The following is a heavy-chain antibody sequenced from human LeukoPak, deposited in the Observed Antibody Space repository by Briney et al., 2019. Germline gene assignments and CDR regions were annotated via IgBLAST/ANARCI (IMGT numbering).Heavy chain of an antibody. Sequence: EASVKVSCKASGGTFSSYAISWVRQAPGQGLEWMGRIIPILGIANYAQKFQGRVTITADKSMSTAYMELSSLRSEDTAVYYCARPPHGETAFEIWGQGTMVTVSS. J-gene: IGHJ3*02. V-gene: IGHV1-69*04. CDR2: IIPILGIA. CDR3: ARPPHGETAFEI. CDR1: GGTFSSYA.